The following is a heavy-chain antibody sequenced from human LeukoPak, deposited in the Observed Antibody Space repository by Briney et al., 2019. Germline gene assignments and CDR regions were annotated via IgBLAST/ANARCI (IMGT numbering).Heavy chain of an antibody. CDR2: ISYYGST. CDR3: VREGAVPGIDP. V-gene: IGHV4-38-2*02. J-gene: IGHJ5*02. Sequence: SETLSLTCAVSEYSITSGFSWGWIRQPPGKGLEWIAAISYYGSTNYQSILQSRLTISRDTSKNEFSLRLTSVTASDTAVYYCVREGAVPGIDPWGQGTLVTVSS. D-gene: IGHD3-16*01. CDR1: EYSITSGFS.